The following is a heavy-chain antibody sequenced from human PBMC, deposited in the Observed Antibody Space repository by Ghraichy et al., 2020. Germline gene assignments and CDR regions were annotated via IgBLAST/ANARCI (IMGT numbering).Heavy chain of an antibody. Sequence: ESLNISCAASGFTFSSYSMNWVRQAPGKGLEWVSSISSSSSYIYYADSVKGRFTISRDNAKNSLYLQMNSLRAEDTAVYYCARDHLLYYDILTGYSPSYYGMDVWGQGTTVTVSS. D-gene: IGHD3-9*01. J-gene: IGHJ6*02. V-gene: IGHV3-21*01. CDR2: ISSSSSYI. CDR3: ARDHLLYYDILTGYSPSYYGMDV. CDR1: GFTFSSYS.